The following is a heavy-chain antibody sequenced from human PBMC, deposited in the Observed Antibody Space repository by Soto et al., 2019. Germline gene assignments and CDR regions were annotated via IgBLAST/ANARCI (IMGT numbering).Heavy chain of an antibody. CDR2: MNPNTGNT. D-gene: IGHD3-10*02. V-gene: IGHV1-8*01. CDR1: GYTFVDYD. CDR3: TRDVPRTSFDL. Sequence: ASVKVSCKASGYTFVDYDINWVRQAAGQGLEWMAWMNPNTGNTAYAQKFQGRVTLTRDTSISTAYMDLSSLTSADTAVYYCTRDVPRTSFDLWGQGTLVTVSS. J-gene: IGHJ4*02.